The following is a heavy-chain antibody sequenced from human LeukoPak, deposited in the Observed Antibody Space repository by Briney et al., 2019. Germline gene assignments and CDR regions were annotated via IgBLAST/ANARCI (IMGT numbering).Heavy chain of an antibody. CDR3: ARGYCSGGSCYFDY. CDR2: ISSSGSTT. CDR1: GISFSTYA. V-gene: IGHV3-48*03. J-gene: IGHJ4*02. D-gene: IGHD2-15*01. Sequence: GGSLRLSCAASGISFSTYAMSWVRQAPGKGLEWVSYISSSGSTTYYADSVKGRFTISRDNAKNSLYLQMNSLRAEDTAVYYCARGYCSGGSCYFDYWGQGTLVTVSS.